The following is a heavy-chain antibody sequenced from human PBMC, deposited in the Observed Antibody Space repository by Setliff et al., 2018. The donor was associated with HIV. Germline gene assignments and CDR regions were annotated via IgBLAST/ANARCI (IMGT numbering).Heavy chain of an antibody. D-gene: IGHD4-17*01. V-gene: IGHV4-38-2*02. CDR3: ARDPPGYGDSNDY. J-gene: IGHJ4*02. Sequence: SETLSLTCAVSGYSLSSDYYWGWIWQPPGKGLEWIASIYHSGITTYNPSLKSRVTISIDTSKNQFSLRLHSVTAADTAVYYCARDPPGYGDSNDYWGQGTLVTVSS. CDR1: GYSLSSDYY. CDR2: IYHSGIT.